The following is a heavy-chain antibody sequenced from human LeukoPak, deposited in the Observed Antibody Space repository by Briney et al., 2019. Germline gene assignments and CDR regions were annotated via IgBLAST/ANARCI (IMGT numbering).Heavy chain of an antibody. Sequence: SETLSLTCAVSGGSFSGYYWSWIRQPPGKGLEWIGEINHSGSTNYNPSLKSRVTISVDTSKNQFSLKLSSVTAADTAVYYCARRRELDYWGQGTLVTVSS. CDR3: ARRRELDY. CDR2: INHSGST. J-gene: IGHJ4*02. V-gene: IGHV4-34*01. D-gene: IGHD1-26*01. CDR1: GGSFSGYY.